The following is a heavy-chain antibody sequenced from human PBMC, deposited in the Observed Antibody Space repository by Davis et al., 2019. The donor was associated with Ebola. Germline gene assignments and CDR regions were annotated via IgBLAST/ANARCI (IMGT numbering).Heavy chain of an antibody. D-gene: IGHD3-10*01. CDR2: IYYSGST. CDR1: GGSTSSGGYY. J-gene: IGHJ6*02. V-gene: IGHV4-61*08. CDR3: ARDSGLGMDV. Sequence: GSLRLSCTVPGGSTSSGGYYWSWIRQPPGKGLEWIGYIYYSGSTNYNPSLKSRVTISVDTSKNQFSLKLSSVTAADTAVYYCARDSGLGMDVRGQGTTVTVFS.